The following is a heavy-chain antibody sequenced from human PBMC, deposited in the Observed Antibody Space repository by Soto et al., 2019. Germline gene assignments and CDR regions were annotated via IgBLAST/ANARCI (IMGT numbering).Heavy chain of an antibody. V-gene: IGHV1-69*02. CDR3: ARVPSSLLAAGKLFDY. CDR1: GGTFSSYT. CDR2: IIPILGIA. J-gene: IGHJ4*02. Sequence: QVQLVQSGAEVKKPGSSVKVSCKASGGTFSSYTISWVRQAPGQGLEWMGRIIPILGIANYAQKFQGRVTITADKSTSTADMELSSLRSEDTAVYYCARVPSSLLAAGKLFDYWGQGTLVTVSS. D-gene: IGHD6-13*01.